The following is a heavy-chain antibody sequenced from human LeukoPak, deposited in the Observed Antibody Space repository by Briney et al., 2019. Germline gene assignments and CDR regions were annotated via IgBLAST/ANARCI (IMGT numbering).Heavy chain of an antibody. Sequence: ASVTVSFTVSGYTLTELSMHWVRQAPGKGLEWMGGFDPEDGETIYAQKFQGRVTMTEDTSTDTAYMELSSLRSEDTAVYYCLLGGYCTNGVCYTGEYFDYWGQGTLVTVSS. CDR3: LLGGYCTNGVCYTGEYFDY. CDR2: FDPEDGET. D-gene: IGHD2-8*01. CDR1: GYTLTELS. V-gene: IGHV1-24*01. J-gene: IGHJ4*02.